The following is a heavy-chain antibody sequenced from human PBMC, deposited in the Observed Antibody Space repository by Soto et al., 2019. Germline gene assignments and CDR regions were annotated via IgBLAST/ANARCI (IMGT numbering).Heavy chain of an antibody. CDR2: IYYSGST. D-gene: IGHD4-17*01. J-gene: IGHJ4*02. CDR1: GGSISSGGYY. V-gene: IGHV4-31*03. CDR3: ARVYGDSFDY. Sequence: SETLSLTCTVSGGSISSGGYYWSWIRQHPGKGLEWIGYIYYSGSTYYNPSLKSRVTISVDTSKNQFSLKLSSVTAADTAVYYCARVYGDSFDYWGQGTLVTVSS.